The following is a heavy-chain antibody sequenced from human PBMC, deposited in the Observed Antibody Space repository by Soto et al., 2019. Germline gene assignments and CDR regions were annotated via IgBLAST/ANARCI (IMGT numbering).Heavy chain of an antibody. Sequence: SETLSLTCAVYGGSFSVYYWSWIRQPPGKGLEWIGEINHSGSTNYNPSLKSRVTISVDTSKNQFSLKLSSVTAADTAVYYCARGNNNGGYYYYYMDVWGKGTTVTVSS. V-gene: IGHV4-34*01. D-gene: IGHD1-1*01. J-gene: IGHJ6*03. CDR1: GGSFSVYY. CDR2: INHSGST. CDR3: ARGNNNGGYYYYYMDV.